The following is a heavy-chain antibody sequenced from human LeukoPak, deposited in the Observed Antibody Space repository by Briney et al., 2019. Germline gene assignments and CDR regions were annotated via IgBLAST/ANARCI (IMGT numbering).Heavy chain of an antibody. D-gene: IGHD5-12*01. Sequence: LSLTCGVYVGSFSGYYWSWVRQAPGKGLEWVAFIRYDGSNKYYADSVKGRFTISRDNSKNTLYLQMNSLRAEDTAVYYCARGPSGYHNTGGQGTLVTVSS. CDR2: IRYDGSNK. J-gene: IGHJ4*02. CDR3: ARGPSGYHNT. CDR1: VGSFSGYY. V-gene: IGHV3-33*08.